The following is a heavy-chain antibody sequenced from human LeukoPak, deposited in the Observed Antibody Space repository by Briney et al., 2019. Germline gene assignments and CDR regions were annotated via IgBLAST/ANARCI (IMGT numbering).Heavy chain of an antibody. J-gene: IGHJ4*02. CDR1: GFTFSSYA. CDR2: ITGDSTI. CDR3: ARGSAMTIGN. D-gene: IGHD4/OR15-4a*01. Sequence: PGGSLRLSCAASGFTFSSYAMNWVRQAPGKGLEWVSHITGDSTIYYADSVKGRFTISRDNAKNSLFLQMNGLRSDDTAVYYCARGSAMTIGNWGQGTLVTVSS. V-gene: IGHV3-48*03.